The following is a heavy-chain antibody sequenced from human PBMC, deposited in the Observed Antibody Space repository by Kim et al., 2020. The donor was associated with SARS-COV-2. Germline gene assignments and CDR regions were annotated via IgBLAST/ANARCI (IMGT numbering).Heavy chain of an antibody. V-gene: IGHV4-30-4*01. CDR1: GGSISSGDYY. CDR2: IYYSGST. CDR3: ARGGFGEFGY. D-gene: IGHD3-10*01. J-gene: IGHJ4*02. Sequence: SETLYLTCTVSGGSISSGDYYWSWIRQPPGKGLEWIGYIYYSGSTYYNPSLKSRVTISVDTSKNQFSLKLSSVTAADTAVYYCARGGFGEFGYWGQGTLVTVSS.